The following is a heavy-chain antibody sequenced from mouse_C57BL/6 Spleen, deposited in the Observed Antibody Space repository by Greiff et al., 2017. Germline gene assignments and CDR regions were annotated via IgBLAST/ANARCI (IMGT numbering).Heavy chain of an antibody. CDR3: ERKDSNYDFDV. J-gene: IGHJ1*03. Sequence: VQLQQSGPELVKPGASVKIPCKASGYTFTDYNMDWVKQSHGKSLEWIGDINPNNGGTIYNQKFKGKATLTVDKSSSTAYMELRSLTSEDTAVYYCERKDSNYDFDVWGTGTTVTVSS. CDR2: INPNNGGT. D-gene: IGHD2-5*01. V-gene: IGHV1-18*01. CDR1: GYTFTDYN.